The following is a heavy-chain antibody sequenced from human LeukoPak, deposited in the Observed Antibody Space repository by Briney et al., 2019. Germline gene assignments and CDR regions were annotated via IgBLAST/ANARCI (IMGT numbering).Heavy chain of an antibody. D-gene: IGHD3-10*01. J-gene: IGHJ4*02. CDR2: ISSSSSYI. CDR1: GFTFRCYS. V-gene: IGHV3-21*01. Sequence: PGGSLRLSRAASGFTFRCYSMNWVRQAPGRGPEWVSSISSSSSYIYYADSVKGRFTISRDNAKNSLYLQMNSLRAEDTAVYYCASYGSGSQDPVYRFDYWGQGTLVTVPS. CDR3: ASYGSGSQDPVYRFDY.